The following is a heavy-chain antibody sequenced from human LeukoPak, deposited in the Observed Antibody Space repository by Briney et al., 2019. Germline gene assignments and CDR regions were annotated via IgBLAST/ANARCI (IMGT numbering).Heavy chain of an antibody. Sequence: GGSLRLSCAASGFTFSDYWMAWVRQAPGKGLEWVANMKQDGREKHYVDSVKGRFTISRDNARNSLYLQMNSLRAEDSAVYYCARDDVGALDYWGQGTLVTVSS. CDR3: ARDDVGALDY. D-gene: IGHD3-16*01. V-gene: IGHV3-7*01. CDR1: GFTFSDYW. J-gene: IGHJ4*02. CDR2: MKQDGREK.